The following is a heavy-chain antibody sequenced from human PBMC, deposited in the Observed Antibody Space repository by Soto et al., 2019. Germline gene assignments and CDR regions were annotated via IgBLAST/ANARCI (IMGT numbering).Heavy chain of an antibody. Sequence: VQLVQSGAEVKKPGASVKVTCKASGYSFTHYGISWVRQAPGQGLEWMGWLSLYNGNTNYAQDFQGRVTMTADASTTTAYMELRSLRPDDTAVYYCARIGYGVNLIDNWGQGTLVIVSS. J-gene: IGHJ4*02. D-gene: IGHD4-17*01. V-gene: IGHV1-18*04. CDR1: GYSFTHYG. CDR2: LSLYNGNT. CDR3: ARIGYGVNLIDN.